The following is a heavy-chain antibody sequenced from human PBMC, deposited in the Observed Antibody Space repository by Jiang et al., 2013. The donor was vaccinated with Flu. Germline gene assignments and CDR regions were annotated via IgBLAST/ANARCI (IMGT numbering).Heavy chain of an antibody. D-gene: IGHD3-10*01. V-gene: IGHV1-69*02. CDR2: IIPILGIA. CDR1: GGTFSSYT. Sequence: EVKKPGSSVKVSCKASGGTFSSYTISWVRQAPGQGLEWMGRIIPILGIANYAQKFQGRVTITADKSTSTAYMELSSLRSEDTAVYYCARGAMVRGVMFDYWGQGTLVTVSS. CDR3: ARGAMVRGVMFDY. J-gene: IGHJ4*02.